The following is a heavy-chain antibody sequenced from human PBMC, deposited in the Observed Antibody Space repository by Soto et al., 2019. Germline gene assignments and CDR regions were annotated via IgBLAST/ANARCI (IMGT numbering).Heavy chain of an antibody. Sequence: PSETLSLTCTVSGGSISSSSYYWGWIRQPPGKGLEWIGSIYYSGSTYYNPSLKSRVTISVDTSKNQFSLKLSSVTAADTAVYYCARHKDTAMAELHYWGQGTLVTVSS. J-gene: IGHJ4*02. CDR1: GGSISSSSYY. CDR2: IYYSGST. V-gene: IGHV4-39*01. CDR3: ARHKDTAMAELHY. D-gene: IGHD5-18*01.